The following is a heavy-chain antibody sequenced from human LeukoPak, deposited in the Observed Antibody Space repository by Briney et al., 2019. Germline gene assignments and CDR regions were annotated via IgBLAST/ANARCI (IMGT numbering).Heavy chain of an antibody. CDR1: GYTFTVYY. Sequence: ASVTVSCKASGYTFTVYYTHWVRQAPGQGREWMGWINPNSGGTNYAQKFQGRVTMTRDTSISTAYMELSRLRSDDTAVYYCARGYIAVAGRNWGQGTLVTVSS. V-gene: IGHV1-2*02. CDR2: INPNSGGT. CDR3: ARGYIAVAGRN. D-gene: IGHD6-19*01. J-gene: IGHJ4*02.